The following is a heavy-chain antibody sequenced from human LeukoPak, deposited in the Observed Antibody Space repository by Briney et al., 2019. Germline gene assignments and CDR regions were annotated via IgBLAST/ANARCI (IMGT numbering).Heavy chain of an antibody. J-gene: IGHJ4*02. CDR1: RFTFSNYW. CDR3: ATDRDSSRQNRFDY. Sequence: PGGSLRLSCAASRFTFSNYWMNWFRQAPGKGLEWVANINQDGSEKNYVDSVKGRFTISRDNAENSLYLQMNSLGAEDTAVYYCATDRDSSRQNRFDYLGQGTLVTVSS. D-gene: IGHD6-13*01. CDR2: INQDGSEK. V-gene: IGHV3-7*01.